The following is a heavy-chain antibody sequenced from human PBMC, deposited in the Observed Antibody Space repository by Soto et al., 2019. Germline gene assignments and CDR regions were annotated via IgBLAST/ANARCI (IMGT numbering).Heavy chain of an antibody. J-gene: IGHJ6*02. CDR1: GGSISSYY. CDR2: IYYSGST. D-gene: IGHD3-10*01. CDR3: ARGRGSGSSFNYYGMDV. Sequence: SETLSLTCTVSGGSISSYYWSWIRQPPGKGLEWIGYIYYSGSTNYNPSLKSRVTISVDTSKNQFSLKLSSVTAADTAVYYSARGRGSGSSFNYYGMDVWGQGTTVTVSS. V-gene: IGHV4-59*01.